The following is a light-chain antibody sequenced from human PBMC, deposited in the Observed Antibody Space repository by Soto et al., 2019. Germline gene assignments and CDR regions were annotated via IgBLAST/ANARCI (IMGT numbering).Light chain of an antibody. V-gene: IGLV4-69*01. Sequence: QSVLTQSPSASASLGASVKLTCTLSSGHSSYAIAWHQQQPEKGPRYLMKVNSDGSHSEGDGIPDRLSGSSSGAERYLTISSLQSEDEADYYCQTWGTDIHVVFGGGTKLTVL. CDR3: QTWGTDIHVV. J-gene: IGLJ2*01. CDR2: VNSDGSH. CDR1: SGHSSYA.